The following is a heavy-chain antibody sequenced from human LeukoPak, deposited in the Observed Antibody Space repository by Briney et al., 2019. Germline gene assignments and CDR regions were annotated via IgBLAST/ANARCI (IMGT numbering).Heavy chain of an antibody. D-gene: IGHD3-10*01. V-gene: IGHV4-59*01. CDR3: ARSGGITMVRGAKYYFDY. Sequence: SETLSLTCTVSGGSISSYYWNWIRQPPGKGLEWIGYIYYSGSTNYNPSLKSRVTISVDTSKNQFSLKLSSVTAADTAVYYCARSGGITMVRGAKYYFDYWGQGTLVTVSS. J-gene: IGHJ4*02. CDR1: GGSISSYY. CDR2: IYYSGST.